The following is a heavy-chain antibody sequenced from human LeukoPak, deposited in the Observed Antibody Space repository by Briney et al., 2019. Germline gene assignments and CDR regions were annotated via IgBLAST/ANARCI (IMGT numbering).Heavy chain of an antibody. J-gene: IGHJ6*03. CDR3: ARVDARSSGRYYYYYYMDV. Sequence: SVKVSCKASGGTFSSYAISWVRQAPGQGLEWMGGIIPIFGTANYAQKFQGRVTITADESTSTAYMELSSLRSEDTAVYYCARVDARSSGRYYYYYYMDVWGKGTTVTISS. CDR1: GGTFSSYA. V-gene: IGHV1-69*01. CDR2: IIPIFGTA. D-gene: IGHD6-19*01.